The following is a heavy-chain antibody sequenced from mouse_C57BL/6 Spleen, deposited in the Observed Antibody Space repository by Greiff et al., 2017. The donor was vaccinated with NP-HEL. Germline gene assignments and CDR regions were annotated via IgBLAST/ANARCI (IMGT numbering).Heavy chain of an antibody. V-gene: IGHV1-85*01. J-gene: IGHJ1*03. CDR3: ARPYYYGSSYGGYFDV. Sequence: QVQLQQSGPELVKPGASVKLSCKASGYTFTSYDINWVKQRPGQGLEWIGWIYPRDGSTKYNEKFKGKATLTVDTSSSTAYMELHSLTSEDSAVYFCARPYYYGSSYGGYFDVWGTGTTVTVSS. D-gene: IGHD1-1*01. CDR2: IYPRDGST. CDR1: GYTFTSYD.